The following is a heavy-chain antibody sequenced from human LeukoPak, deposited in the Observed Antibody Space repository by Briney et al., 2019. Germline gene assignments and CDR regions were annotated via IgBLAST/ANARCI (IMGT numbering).Heavy chain of an antibody. J-gene: IGHJ4*02. CDR1: GGSISSSSYY. Sequence: SETLSLTCTVSGGSISSSSYYWGWIRQPPGKGLEWIGSIYYSGSTYYNPSLKSRVTISVDTSKNQFSLKLSSVTAADTAVYYCARVNPTPLWGQGTLVTVSS. V-gene: IGHV4-39*07. D-gene: IGHD1-14*01. CDR3: ARVNPTPL. CDR2: IYYSGST.